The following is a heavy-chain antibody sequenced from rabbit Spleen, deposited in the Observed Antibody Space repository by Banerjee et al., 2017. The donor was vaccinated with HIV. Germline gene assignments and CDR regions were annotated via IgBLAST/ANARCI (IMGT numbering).Heavy chain of an antibody. D-gene: IGHD1-1*01. J-gene: IGHJ6*01. Sequence: QSLEESGGGLVQPEGSLTLTCTASGFTFSSYYMSWVRQAPGKGLEWIACIEADGSGFTYFATWAKGRFTCSKTSSTTVTLQMTRLTAADTATYFCARDTSSSFSSYGMDLWARGPSSPS. CDR2: IEADGSGFT. CDR1: GFTFSSYY. V-gene: IGHV1S40*01. CDR3: ARDTSSSFSSYGMDL.